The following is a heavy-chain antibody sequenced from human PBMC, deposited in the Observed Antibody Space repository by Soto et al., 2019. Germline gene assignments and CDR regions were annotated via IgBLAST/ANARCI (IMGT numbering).Heavy chain of an antibody. D-gene: IGHD6-19*01. Sequence: QVQLQQWGAGLLKASETLSLTCAVVGDSLRGQSWNWIRQSPGKGLEWIGEIDQSGGTNYNPSLKSRAFISDVTSKNQFSLTLTSVTAADTAVYYCAREDSYGWSGESLDVWGQGTTVTVSS. J-gene: IGHJ6*02. CDR2: IDQSGGT. CDR3: AREDSYGWSGESLDV. CDR1: GDSLRGQS. V-gene: IGHV4-34*01.